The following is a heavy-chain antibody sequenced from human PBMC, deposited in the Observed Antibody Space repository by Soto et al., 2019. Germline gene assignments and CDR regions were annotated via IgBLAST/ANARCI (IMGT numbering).Heavy chain of an antibody. CDR2: IYYSGST. J-gene: IGHJ6*02. CDR1: GGSISSYY. V-gene: IGHV4-59*01. CDR3: ARERYYGMDV. Sequence: SETLSLTCTVSGGSISSYYWSWIRQPPGKGLEWIGYIYYSGSTNYNPSLKSRVTISVDTSKNQFSLKLSSVTAADTTVYYCARERYYGMDVWGQGTTVTVSS.